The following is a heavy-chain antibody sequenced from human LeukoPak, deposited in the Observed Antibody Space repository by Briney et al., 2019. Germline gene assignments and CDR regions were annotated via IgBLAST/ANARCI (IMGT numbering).Heavy chain of an antibody. D-gene: IGHD3-22*01. CDR2: INYSGST. Sequence: SETLSLTCTVSGGSISSYYWSWIRQPPGKGLEWIGYINYSGSTNYNPSLKSRVTMSVDTSKNQFSLSVTSMTAADTAVYYCAREEYFQDSNGYSYYFHSWGQGSLVTVSS. CDR1: GGSISSYY. CDR3: AREEYFQDSNGYSYYFHS. J-gene: IGHJ4*02. V-gene: IGHV4-59*12.